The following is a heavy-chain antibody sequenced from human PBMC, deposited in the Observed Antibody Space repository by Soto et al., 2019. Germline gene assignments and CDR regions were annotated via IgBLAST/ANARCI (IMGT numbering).Heavy chain of an antibody. CDR2: IYYSGST. CDR3: ASLTGVVVAATPSPAFES. D-gene: IGHD2-15*01. CDR1: GGSISSSSYY. J-gene: IGHJ3*02. Sequence: PSETLSLTCTVSGGSISSSSYYWGWIRQPPGKGLEWIGSIYYSGSTYYNPSLKSRVTISVDTSKNQFSLKLSSVTAADTAVYYCASLTGVVVAATPSPAFESWGQGTMVTVSS. V-gene: IGHV4-39*01.